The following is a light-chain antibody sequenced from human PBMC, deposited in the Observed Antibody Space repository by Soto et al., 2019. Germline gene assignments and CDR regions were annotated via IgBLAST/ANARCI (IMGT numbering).Light chain of an antibody. Sequence: SSELTQPPSVSVAPGQTARITCGGNNLGSKSVHGYQQKPGQAPVLVVYDDSDRPSGIPERFSGSNSGNTATLTISRVEAWYEADYYCQVWDSSSDHVVFGGGTVVTVL. V-gene: IGLV3-21*02. CDR1: NLGSKS. CDR2: DDS. CDR3: QVWDSSSDHVV. J-gene: IGLJ2*01.